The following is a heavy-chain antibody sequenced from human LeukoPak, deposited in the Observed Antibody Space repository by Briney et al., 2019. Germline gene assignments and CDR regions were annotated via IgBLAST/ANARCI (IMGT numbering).Heavy chain of an antibody. J-gene: IGHJ6*03. V-gene: IGHV3-23*01. CDR3: AKGLRTGVGPYMGYHYYMDV. CDR1: GFTFSSYA. Sequence: GGSLRLSCAASGFTFSSYAMSWVRQAPGKGLKWVSTINDNGAGTYYADSVKGRFTISRDNSYNTVSLQMNSPRDEGTGVYYCAKGLRTGVGPYMGYHYYMDVWGKGATVTVSS. CDR2: INDNGAGT. D-gene: IGHD3-16*01.